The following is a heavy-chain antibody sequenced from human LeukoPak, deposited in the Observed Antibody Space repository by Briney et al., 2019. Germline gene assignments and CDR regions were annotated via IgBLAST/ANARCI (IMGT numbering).Heavy chain of an antibody. CDR2: INWNGGST. D-gene: IGHD1-26*01. CDR1: GFTFDDYG. Sequence: PGGSLRLSCAASGFTFDDYGMNWVRQAPGKGLEWVSGINWNGGSTGYADSVKGRFTISRDNAKNSLYLQMNSLRAEDTALYYCARSGIVGATSAYYFDYWGQGILVTVSS. CDR3: ARSGIVGATSAYYFDY. J-gene: IGHJ4*02. V-gene: IGHV3-20*04.